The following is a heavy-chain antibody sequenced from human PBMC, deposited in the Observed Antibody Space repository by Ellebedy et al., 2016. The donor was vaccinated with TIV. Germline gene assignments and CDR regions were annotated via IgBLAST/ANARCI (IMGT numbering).Heavy chain of an antibody. D-gene: IGHD6-13*01. CDR1: GGSFSGYY. V-gene: IGHV4-34*01. CDR3: ARGDAKSRKTHSSSWYPPRLYYYYMDV. J-gene: IGHJ6*03. Sequence: SETLSLTXAVYGGSFSGYYWSWIRQPPGKGLEWIGEINHSGSTNYNPSLKSRVTISVDTSKNQFSLKLSSVTAADTAVYYCARGDAKSRKTHSSSWYPPRLYYYYMDVWGKGTTVTVSS. CDR2: INHSGST.